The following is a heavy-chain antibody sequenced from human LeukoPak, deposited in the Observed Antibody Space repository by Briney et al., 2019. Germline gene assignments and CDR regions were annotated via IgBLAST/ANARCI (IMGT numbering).Heavy chain of an antibody. D-gene: IGHD5-24*01. V-gene: IGHV5-51*01. CDR3: ARRDGYGAYDI. Sequence: GEALQISFQGAGWAFSRYWIGWVRPVPGKGVGGMGIIYPGGSDTRYSPSFEGQVTISADKSINTAYLQWNSVKASDTAMYYCARRDGYGAYDIWGQGTMVTVSS. J-gene: IGHJ3*02. CDR2: IYPGGSDT. CDR1: GWAFSRYW.